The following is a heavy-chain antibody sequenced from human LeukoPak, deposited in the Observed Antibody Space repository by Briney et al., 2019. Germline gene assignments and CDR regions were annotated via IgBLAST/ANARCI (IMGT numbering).Heavy chain of an antibody. CDR1: GYTFTSYY. J-gene: IGHJ4*02. V-gene: IGHV1-46*01. CDR3: ARDPAARYFEGHYFDY. CDR2: INPSGGST. D-gene: IGHD3-9*01. Sequence: GASVKVSCKASGYTFTSYYMHWVRQAPGQGLEWMGIINPSGGSTSYAQKFQGRVTMTRDTSTSTVYMELSSLRSEDTAVYYCARDPAARYFEGHYFDYWGQGTLVTVSS.